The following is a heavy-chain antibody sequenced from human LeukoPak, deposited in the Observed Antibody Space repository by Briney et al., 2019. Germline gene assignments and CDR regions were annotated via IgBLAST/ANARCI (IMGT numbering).Heavy chain of an antibody. D-gene: IGHD3-10*01. J-gene: IGHJ4*02. Sequence: GGSLRLSCTGSGFTFGDYAMSWFRQAPGKGLEWVGFTRSKAYGGTTDYAASVQGRFTISRDDAKSIAYLQMNSLKTEDTAFYYCTRVGVWSGELSSFDYWGQGILVTVSS. V-gene: IGHV3-49*03. CDR1: GFTFGDYA. CDR2: TRSKAYGGTT. CDR3: TRVGVWSGELSSFDY.